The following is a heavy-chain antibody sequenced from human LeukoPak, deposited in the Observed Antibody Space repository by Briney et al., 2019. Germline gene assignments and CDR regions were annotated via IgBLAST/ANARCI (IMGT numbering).Heavy chain of an antibody. CDR2: IRWDGGTT. J-gene: IGHJ4*02. CDR3: GTDIEHYDFWNGYEY. CDR1: GFTFEEYS. Sequence: GRSLRLSCAASGFTFEEYSMQWVRRPPGKGLEWVAVIRWDGGTTYYADSVKGRFTISRDNSKKSVYLQMNSLRTEDTAFYYCGTDIEHYDFWNGYEYRGQGTLVTVSS. V-gene: IGHV3-43*01. D-gene: IGHD3-3*01.